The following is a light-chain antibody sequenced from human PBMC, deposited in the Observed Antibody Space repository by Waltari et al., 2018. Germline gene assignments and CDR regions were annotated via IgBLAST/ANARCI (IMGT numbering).Light chain of an antibody. CDR1: QNINNY. CDR3: QQGYSTPLT. V-gene: IGKV1-39*01. CDR2: AAS. Sequence: DIQMTQSPSSLSASVGDTVTITCRASQNINNYLSWYQQRPGKAPKLLIYAASALQSGVPSRFSGRGSATDYTLTIISLQPEDSATYFCQQGYSTPLTFGGGTKVEIK. J-gene: IGKJ4*01.